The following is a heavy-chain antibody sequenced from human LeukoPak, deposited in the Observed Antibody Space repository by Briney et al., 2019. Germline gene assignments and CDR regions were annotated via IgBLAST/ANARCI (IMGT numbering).Heavy chain of an antibody. J-gene: IGHJ4*02. CDR1: GFTFSTYG. V-gene: IGHV3-23*01. Sequence: PGGTLRLSCAASGFTFSTYGMSWVRQAPGKGLEWVSAISGSGGGSTYYADSVKGRFTISRDNSKNTLYLQMNSLRVDDTAVYYCARRDIVVVVSASDYWGQGTLVTVSS. D-gene: IGHD2-15*01. CDR3: ARRDIVVVVSASDY. CDR2: ISGSGGGST.